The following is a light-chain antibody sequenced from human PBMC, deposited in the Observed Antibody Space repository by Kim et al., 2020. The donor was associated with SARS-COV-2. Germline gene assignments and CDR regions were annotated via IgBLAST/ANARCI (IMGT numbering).Light chain of an antibody. CDR2: EDN. CDR3: QSYDSSNQV. CDR1: RGSIASNY. J-gene: IGLJ3*02. V-gene: IGLV6-57*01. Sequence: GKTVTISCTRSRGSIASNYVQWYQQRPGSSPTTVIYEDNQRPSGVPDRFSGSIDSSSNSASLTISGLKTEDEADYNCQSYDSSNQVFGGGTQLTVL.